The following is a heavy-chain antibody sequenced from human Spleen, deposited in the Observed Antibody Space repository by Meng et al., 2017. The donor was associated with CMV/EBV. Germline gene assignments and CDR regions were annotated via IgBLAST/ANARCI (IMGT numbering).Heavy chain of an antibody. Sequence: VSSGRYHWRWSRPPTGRELEWSGYVDYSGRTNYSPSLKSRVTISVDTSKNEFSLKLTSVTAADTAVYYCARDVAYNWNYDSGYFDSWGPGTLVTVSS. CDR2: VDYSGRT. CDR3: ARDVAYNWNYDSGYFDS. D-gene: IGHD1-7*01. CDR1: VSSGRYH. J-gene: IGHJ4*02. V-gene: IGHV4-61*01.